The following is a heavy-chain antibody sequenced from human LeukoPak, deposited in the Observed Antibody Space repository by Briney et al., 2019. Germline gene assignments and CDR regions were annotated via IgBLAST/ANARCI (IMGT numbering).Heavy chain of an antibody. Sequence: GGSLRLSCAVSGITLSNYGMSWVRQVPGKGLEWVAGISGSGGSTNYAASVKGRFTISRDNRKNTLYLQMNSLTAEDTAVYFCAKRGVVIRVILVGFHKEAYYFDSWGRGVLVTVSS. V-gene: IGHV3-23*01. D-gene: IGHD3-10*01. CDR2: ISGSGGST. J-gene: IGHJ4*02. CDR1: GITLSNYG. CDR3: AKRGVVIRVILVGFHKEAYYFDS.